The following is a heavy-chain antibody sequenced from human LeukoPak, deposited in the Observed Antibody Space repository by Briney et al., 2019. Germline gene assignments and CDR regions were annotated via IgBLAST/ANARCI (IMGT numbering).Heavy chain of an antibody. D-gene: IGHD6-13*01. CDR3: ARHVVAAAGDDWFDP. V-gene: IGHV1-2*02. CDR1: GYTFTGYY. CDR2: INPNSGGT. J-gene: IGHJ5*02. Sequence: GASVKVSCKASGYTFTGYYMHWVRQAPGQGLEWMGWINPNSGGTNYAQKFQGRVTMTRDTSISTAYMELSRLRSDDTAVYYCARHVVAAAGDDWFDPWGQGTRITVSS.